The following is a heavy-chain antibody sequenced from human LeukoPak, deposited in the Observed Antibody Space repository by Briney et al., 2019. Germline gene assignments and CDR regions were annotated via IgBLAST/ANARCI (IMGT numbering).Heavy chain of an antibody. CDR2: IYHSGST. J-gene: IGHJ4*02. Sequence: PSETLSLTCTVSGYSISSGYYWGWIRQPPGKGLEWIGSIYHSGSTYYNPSLKSRVTISVDTSKNQFSLKLSSVTAADTAVYYCARDAPLGYCSGGSCYSLPSFDYWGQGTLVTVSS. CDR1: GYSISSGYY. V-gene: IGHV4-38-2*02. D-gene: IGHD2-15*01. CDR3: ARDAPLGYCSGGSCYSLPSFDY.